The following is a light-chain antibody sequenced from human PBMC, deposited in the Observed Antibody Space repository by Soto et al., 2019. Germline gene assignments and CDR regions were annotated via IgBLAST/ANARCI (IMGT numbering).Light chain of an antibody. Sequence: QSVLTQSPSASASLGASVKLTCTLSSGHSSYAIAWHQQQPEKGPRYLMKLNSDGSHSKEDGIPDRFSGSSSGAERYLTISSLQSEDEADYYCQTWGTGIHGVFGGGTKLTVL. J-gene: IGLJ3*02. V-gene: IGLV4-69*01. CDR2: LNSDGSH. CDR1: SGHSSYA. CDR3: QTWGTGIHGV.